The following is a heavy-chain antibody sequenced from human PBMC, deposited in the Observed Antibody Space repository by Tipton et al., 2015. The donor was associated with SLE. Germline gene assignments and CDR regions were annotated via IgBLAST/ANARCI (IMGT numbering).Heavy chain of an antibody. V-gene: IGHV3-21*01. CDR1: GFAFSSHW. J-gene: IGHJ6*03. CDR3: AREGLVGYYMDV. CDR2: MSSVGSYI. Sequence: SLRLSCAASGFAFSSHWMHWVRQAPGKGLEWVSSMSSVGSYIYYADSVKGRFTISRDNARNSLDLQINSLRVDDTAVYYCAREGLVGYYMDVWGKGTTVTVSS.